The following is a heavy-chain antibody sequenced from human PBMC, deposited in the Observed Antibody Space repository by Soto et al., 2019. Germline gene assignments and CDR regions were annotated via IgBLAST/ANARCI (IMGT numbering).Heavy chain of an antibody. V-gene: IGHV3-33*01. Sequence: QVQLVESGGGVVQPGRSLRLSCEASGFTFSSYGMHWVRQAPGKGLEWVAVIWYDGSNKYYADSVKGRFTISRDNSKNRXYLQMNSLRAEDTAVYYCARVGYYGSGSSLGWFDPWGQGTLVTVSS. CDR2: IWYDGSNK. J-gene: IGHJ5*02. CDR3: ARVGYYGSGSSLGWFDP. CDR1: GFTFSSYG. D-gene: IGHD3-10*01.